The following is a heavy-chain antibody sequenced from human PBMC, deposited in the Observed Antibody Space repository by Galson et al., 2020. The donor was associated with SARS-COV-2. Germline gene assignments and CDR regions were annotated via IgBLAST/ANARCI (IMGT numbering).Heavy chain of an antibody. CDR1: GFPFSTYS. J-gene: IGHJ6*02. Sequence: NSGGSLRLSCAASGFPFSTYSMNWVRLAPGKGLEWVSSISTGSSYTYYVDSVKGRFSISRDNPRNSLYLQMNSLRAEDTAVYYCARDEGIRGYNYGRLYYGMDVWGQGTTVTVSS. CDR2: ISTGSSYT. D-gene: IGHD5-18*01. CDR3: ARDEGIRGYNYGRLYYGMDV. V-gene: IGHV3-21*01.